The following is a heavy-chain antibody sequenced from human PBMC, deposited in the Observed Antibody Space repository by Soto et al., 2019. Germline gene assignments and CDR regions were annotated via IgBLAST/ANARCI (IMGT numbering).Heavy chain of an antibody. CDR2: ISGSGGST. CDR1: GFTFSSYA. CDR3: AKGIVVVPAAILRDSYYYYGMDV. V-gene: IGHV3-23*01. D-gene: IGHD2-2*02. J-gene: IGHJ6*02. Sequence: GGSLRLSCAASGFTFSSYAMSWVRQAPGKGLEWVSAISGSGGSTYYADSVKGRFTISRDNSKNTLYLQMNSLRAEDTAVYYCAKGIVVVPAAILRDSYYYYGMDVRRQRTTVTVSS.